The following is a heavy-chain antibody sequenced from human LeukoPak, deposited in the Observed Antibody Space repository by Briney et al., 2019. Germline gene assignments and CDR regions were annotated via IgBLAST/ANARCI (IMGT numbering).Heavy chain of an antibody. D-gene: IGHD3-16*01. CDR2: ISCSGGST. Sequence: GGSLRLSCAASGFTFADYAMSWVRHAPGKGLEWVSDISCSGGSTYHADSVKGRFTLSRDNSKNTLYLRMNSLRAEDTALYYCAHGLLPTLTLVGLGGGRAVSDP. CDR3: AHGLLPTLTLVGLGGGRAVSDP. V-gene: IGHV3-23*01. J-gene: IGHJ5*02. CDR1: GFTFADYA.